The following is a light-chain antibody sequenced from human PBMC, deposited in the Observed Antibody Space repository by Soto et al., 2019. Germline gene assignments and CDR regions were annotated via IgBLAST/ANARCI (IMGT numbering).Light chain of an antibody. Sequence: QSVLTQPASVSGSPGQSITISCTGTSSDVGGYNYVSWYQQHPGKAPKLMIYEVSNRPSGVSNRFSGSKSGNTASLTISGLQAEDEADYYCNSYTTSSTLHVVFGGGTKVTVL. CDR3: NSYTTSSTLHVV. V-gene: IGLV2-14*01. CDR2: EVS. J-gene: IGLJ2*01. CDR1: SSDVGGYNY.